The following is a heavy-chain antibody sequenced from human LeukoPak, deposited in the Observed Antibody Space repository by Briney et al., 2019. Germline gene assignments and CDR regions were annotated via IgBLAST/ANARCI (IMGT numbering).Heavy chain of an antibody. J-gene: IGHJ5*02. CDR1: GGTFSIYA. V-gene: IGHV1-69*13. D-gene: IGHD4-23*01. Sequence: SVKVSFTASGGTFSIYAISWVRQAPGQGLEWMGGIIPIFGTANYAQKFQGRVTITADESTSTAYMELSSLRSEDTAVYYCARDSDYGGNSSPLKFDPWGQGTLVTVSS. CDR3: ARDSDYGGNSSPLKFDP. CDR2: IIPIFGTA.